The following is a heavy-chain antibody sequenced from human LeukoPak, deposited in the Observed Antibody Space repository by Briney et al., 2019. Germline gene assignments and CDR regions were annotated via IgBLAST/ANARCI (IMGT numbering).Heavy chain of an antibody. J-gene: IGHJ4*02. V-gene: IGHV3-48*04. CDR2: ISSSGSTI. Sequence: GGSLRLSCAASGFTFSSYSMNWVRQAPGKGLEWVSYISSSGSTIYYADSVKGRFTISRDNAKNSLYLQMNSLRAEDTAVYYCATWSQYYYDSSGYFDYWGQGTLVTVSS. D-gene: IGHD3-22*01. CDR1: GFTFSSYS. CDR3: ATWSQYYYDSSGYFDY.